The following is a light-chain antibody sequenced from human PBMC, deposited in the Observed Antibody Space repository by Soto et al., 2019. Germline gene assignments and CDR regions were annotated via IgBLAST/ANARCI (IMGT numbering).Light chain of an antibody. J-gene: IGLJ3*02. CDR1: SSNIGAGYD. CDR3: QSYDSSPWLKV. V-gene: IGLV1-40*01. Sequence: QSALTQPPSVSGAPGQRVTISCTGSSSNIGAGYDVHWYQQLPGTAPKLLIYGNSNRPSGVPDRFSGSKSGTSASLAITGLQAEDEADYYCQSYDSSPWLKVFGGGTKLTVL. CDR2: GNS.